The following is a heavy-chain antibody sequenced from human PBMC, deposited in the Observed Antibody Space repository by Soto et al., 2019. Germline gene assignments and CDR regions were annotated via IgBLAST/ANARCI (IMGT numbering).Heavy chain of an antibody. J-gene: IGHJ4*02. CDR3: ARASTVTTGAKFDS. Sequence: QVQLQESGPGLVKPSQTLSLTCTVSGGSISSDDYYWSWIRQPPGKGLEWIGYISYSGNTYYNPSLQSRVAISVDTSKNQFSLKLISVTAADTAVYYCARASTVTTGAKFDSWGQGALVTVSS. V-gene: IGHV4-30-4*01. CDR1: GGSISSDDYY. CDR2: ISYSGNT. D-gene: IGHD4-17*01.